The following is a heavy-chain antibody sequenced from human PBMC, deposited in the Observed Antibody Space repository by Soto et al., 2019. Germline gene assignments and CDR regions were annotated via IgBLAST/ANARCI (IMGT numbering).Heavy chain of an antibody. CDR3: ARALYDSSGYYYFDY. Sequence: QVQLQESGPGLVKPSQTLSLTCTVSGGSISSGGYYWSWIRQHPGKGLEWIGYIYYSGSTYYNPSLKSRVTISVDTSKNQFSLKLSSVTAADTAVYYCARALYDSSGYYYFDYWGQGTLVTVSS. D-gene: IGHD3-22*01. CDR2: IYYSGST. J-gene: IGHJ4*02. CDR1: GGSISSGGYY. V-gene: IGHV4-31*03.